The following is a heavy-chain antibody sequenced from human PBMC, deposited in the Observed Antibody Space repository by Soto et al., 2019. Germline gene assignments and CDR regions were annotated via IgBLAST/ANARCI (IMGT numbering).Heavy chain of an antibody. V-gene: IGHV3-21*01. CDR2: IRGFSPYT. CDR1: GFTFRTYT. J-gene: IGHJ6*02. Sequence: PGGSLRLSCISSGFTFRTYTMNWVRQAPGKGLEWVSGIRGFSPYTFYAESVKGRFTISRDNAKNSLYLQMNSLRAEDTAVYYCERDRGYDAHDYYYNAMDVWGQGTMVTVSS. CDR3: ERDRGYDAHDYYYNAMDV. D-gene: IGHD2-15*01.